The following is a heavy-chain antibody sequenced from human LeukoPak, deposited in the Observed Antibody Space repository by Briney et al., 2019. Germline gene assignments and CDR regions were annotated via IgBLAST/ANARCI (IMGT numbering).Heavy chain of an antibody. CDR1: GFTFSDHD. CDR2: AKNKAQRHTT. CDR3: TTDHIMITFGGVIVVP. D-gene: IGHD3-16*02. J-gene: IGHJ5*02. V-gene: IGHV3-72*01. Sequence: GGSLRLSCAASGFTFSDHDMDWVRQAPGKGLEWIGRAKNKAQRHTTEYAASVSGRFTIAREDSKSTLSLQMNSLKTEDTAVYYCTTDHIMITFGGVIVVPWGQGTLVIVSS.